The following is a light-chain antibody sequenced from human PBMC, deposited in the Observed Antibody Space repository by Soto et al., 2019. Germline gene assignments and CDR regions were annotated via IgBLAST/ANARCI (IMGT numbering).Light chain of an antibody. J-gene: IGLJ1*01. CDR1: SSDVGRYNY. CDR2: DVT. CDR3: CSYSGGYIFV. V-gene: IGLV2-11*01. Sequence: QSALTQPRSVSGSPGQSVTISCTGTSSDVGRYNYVSWYQQHPGKAPKLIIYDVTKRPSGVPDRFSGSKSGNTASLTISGLQAEDEVDYYCCSYSGGYIFVFGNATKVTV.